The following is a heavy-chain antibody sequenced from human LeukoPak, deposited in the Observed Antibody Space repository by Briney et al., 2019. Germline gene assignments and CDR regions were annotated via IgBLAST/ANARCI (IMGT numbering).Heavy chain of an antibody. V-gene: IGHV3-21*01. CDR1: GFTFSSYS. CDR2: ISSSSSYI. Sequence: GGSLRLSCAASGFTFSSYSMNWVRQAPGKGLEWVSSISSSSSYIYYADSVKGRFTISRDNDKNSLYLQMNSLRAEDTAVHYCARGVPAAPRRAFDYWGQGALVTVSS. J-gene: IGHJ4*02. D-gene: IGHD2-2*01. CDR3: ARGVPAAPRRAFDY.